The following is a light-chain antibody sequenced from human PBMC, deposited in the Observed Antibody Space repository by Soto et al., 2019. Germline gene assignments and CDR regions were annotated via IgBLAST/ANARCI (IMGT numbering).Light chain of an antibody. CDR1: QDISGW. Sequence: DIQMTQSPSSVSASVGDRVTITCRASQDISGWLAWFQQKPGKAPNLLIYAASILQSGVPSRFSGSGSGTDFTLTISCLQSEDFATYYCQQYYSYLITFGQGTRLEIK. J-gene: IGKJ5*01. V-gene: IGKV1-12*01. CDR3: QQYYSYLIT. CDR2: AAS.